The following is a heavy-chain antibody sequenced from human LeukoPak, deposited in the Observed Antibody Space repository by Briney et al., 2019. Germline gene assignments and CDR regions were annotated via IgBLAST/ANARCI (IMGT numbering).Heavy chain of an antibody. V-gene: IGHV4-61*02. CDR2: IYTSGST. D-gene: IGHD3-10*01. CDR3: ARDSGITKDAFDI. CDR1: GGSVSSGSYF. J-gene: IGHJ3*02. Sequence: SETLSLTCTVSGGSVSSGSYFWTWVRQPAGKGLEWIGRIYTSGSTNYNPSLKSRVTISLDTSKNQFSLRLSSVTAADTATYFCARDSGITKDAFDIWGQGTMVTVSS.